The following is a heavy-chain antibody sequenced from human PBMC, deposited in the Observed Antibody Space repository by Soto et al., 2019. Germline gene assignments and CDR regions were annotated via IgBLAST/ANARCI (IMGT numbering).Heavy chain of an antibody. J-gene: IGHJ4*02. CDR1: GYSISSNNW. D-gene: IGHD4-17*01. CDR3: ARSRYGAVTNPYYIDF. Sequence: SETLSLTCAVSGYSISSNNWWGWIRQPPGKGLEWIGYIYYSGTTYYNPSLKSRVTMSVDTSKNQFSLKLSSVTAADTAVYYCARSRYGAVTNPYYIDFWGQGTLVTVSS. V-gene: IGHV4-28*01. CDR2: IYYSGTT.